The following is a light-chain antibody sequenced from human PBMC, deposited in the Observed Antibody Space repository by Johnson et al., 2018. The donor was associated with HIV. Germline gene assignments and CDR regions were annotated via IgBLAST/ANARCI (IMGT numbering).Light chain of an antibody. CDR2: ENN. Sequence: QSVLTQPPSVSAAPGHNVSISCSGSSSDIGNNYVSWYQQLPGTAPKLLIYENNKRPSGIPDRFSGSKSGTSATLGITGLQTGDEADYYCGTWDSSLSVNYVFGTGTKVTVL. CDR1: SSDIGNNY. V-gene: IGLV1-51*02. CDR3: GTWDSSLSVNYV. J-gene: IGLJ1*01.